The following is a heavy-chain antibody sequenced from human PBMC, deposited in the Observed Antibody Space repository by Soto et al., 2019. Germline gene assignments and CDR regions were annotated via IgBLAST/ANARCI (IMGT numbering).Heavy chain of an antibody. CDR2: ISSSSSTI. CDR1: GFTFSSYS. V-gene: IGHV3-48*01. CDR3: ARESAIGGHFDY. Sequence: EVQLVESGGGLVQPGGSLRLSCEASGFTFSSYSINWVRHAPGKGLEWVSYISSSSSTIYYADSVKGRFTISRDNAKNSLYLQMNILRAEDTAVYYCARESAIGGHFDYWGQGTMVTVSS. J-gene: IGHJ4*02. D-gene: IGHD3-10*01.